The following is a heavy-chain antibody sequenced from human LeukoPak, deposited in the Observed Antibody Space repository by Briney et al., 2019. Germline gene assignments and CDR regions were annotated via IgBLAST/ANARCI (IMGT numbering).Heavy chain of an antibody. CDR1: GFTFSSYS. Sequence: PGGSLRLSCAASGFTFSSYSMNWVRQAPGKGLEWVSSISSSSSYIYYADSVKGRFTISRDDAKNSLYLQMNSLRAEDTAVYYCARDYLTNDFWSGFWYYWGQGTLVTASS. V-gene: IGHV3-21*01. D-gene: IGHD3-3*01. J-gene: IGHJ4*02. CDR3: ARDYLTNDFWSGFWYY. CDR2: ISSSSSYI.